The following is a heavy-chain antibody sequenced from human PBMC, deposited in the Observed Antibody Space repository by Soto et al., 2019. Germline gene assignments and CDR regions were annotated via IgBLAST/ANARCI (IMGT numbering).Heavy chain of an antibody. CDR3: ARGPRRMITFGGVIVPFGYYYYMDV. CDR1: GFTFSSYS. CDR2: ISSSSSTI. J-gene: IGHJ6*03. Sequence: PGGSLRLSCAASGFTFSSYSMNWVRQAPGKGLEWVSYISSSSSTIYYADSVKGRFTISRDNAKNSLYLQMNSLRAEDTAVYYCARGPRRMITFGGVIVPFGYYYYMDVWGKGTTVTVSS. V-gene: IGHV3-48*01. D-gene: IGHD3-16*02.